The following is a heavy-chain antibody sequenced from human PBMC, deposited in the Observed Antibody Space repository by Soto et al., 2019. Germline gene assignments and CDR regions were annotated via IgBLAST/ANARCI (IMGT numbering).Heavy chain of an antibody. D-gene: IGHD3-10*01. CDR3: VGYYYGSGSYYALYYFDN. J-gene: IGHJ4*02. V-gene: IGHV1-69*06. CDR1: GGTFSSYA. Sequence: QVQLVQSGAEVKKPGSSVKVSCKASGGTFSSYAISWVRQAPGQGLEWTGGIIPIFGTANYAQKFQGRVTITADKSTSTAYMELSSLRSEDTAVYYCVGYYYGSGSYYALYYFDNWGQGTLVTVSS. CDR2: IIPIFGTA.